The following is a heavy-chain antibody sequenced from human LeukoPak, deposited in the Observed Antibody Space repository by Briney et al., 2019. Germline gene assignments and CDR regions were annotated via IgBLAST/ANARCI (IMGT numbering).Heavy chain of an antibody. J-gene: IGHJ6*02. CDR3: ARVVRYGDYYYYGMDV. CDR2: ISAYNGNT. D-gene: IGHD1-1*01. CDR1: VYTFTSYG. Sequence: GASVKVSCKASVYTFTSYGISWVRQAPGQGLEWMGWISAYNGNTNYAQKLQGRVTMTTDTSTSTAYMELRSLRSDDPAVYYCARVVRYGDYYYYGMDVWGQGTTVTVSS. V-gene: IGHV1-18*01.